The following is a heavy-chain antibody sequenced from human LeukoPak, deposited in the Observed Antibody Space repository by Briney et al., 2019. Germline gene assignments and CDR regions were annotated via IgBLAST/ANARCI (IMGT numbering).Heavy chain of an antibody. CDR1: GFAFSDYE. CDR3: ARLRGGYRLY. D-gene: IGHD5-24*01. CDR2: ISSSGSTI. J-gene: IGHJ4*02. V-gene: IGHV3-48*03. Sequence: GGSLRLSCAASGFAFSDYEMNWVRQAPGRGLEWVSYISSSGSTIYYADSVKGRFTISRDNAKNSLYLQINSLRAEDTAVYYCARLRGGYRLYWGQGTLVTVSS.